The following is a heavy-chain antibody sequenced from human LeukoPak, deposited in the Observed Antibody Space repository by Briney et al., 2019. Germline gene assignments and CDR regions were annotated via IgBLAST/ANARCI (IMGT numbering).Heavy chain of an antibody. CDR2: IYSGGST. J-gene: IGHJ6*02. CDR1: GFTVSSNY. V-gene: IGHV3-53*01. Sequence: GGSLRLSCAASGFTVSSNYMSWVRQAPGKGLEWVSVIYSGGSTYYADSVKGRFTISRDNSKNTLYLQMNSLRAEDTAVYYCAREAVSDIVLMGPSNYYYYYGMDVWGQGTTVTVSS. D-gene: IGHD2-8*01. CDR3: AREAVSDIVLMGPSNYYYYYGMDV.